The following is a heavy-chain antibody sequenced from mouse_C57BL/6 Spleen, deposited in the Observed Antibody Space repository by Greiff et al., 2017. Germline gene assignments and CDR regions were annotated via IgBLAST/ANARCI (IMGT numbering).Heavy chain of an antibody. CDR2: INPSNGGT. V-gene: IGHV1-53*01. CDR3: ARYYSNSYWYFDV. J-gene: IGHJ1*03. Sequence: QVQLKQPGAELVRPGSSVKLSCKASGYTFTSYWMHWVKQRPIQGLEWIGNINPSNGGTNYNEKFKSKATLTVDKSSSTAYMQLSSLTSEDSAVYYCARYYSNSYWYFDVWGTGTTVTVSS. D-gene: IGHD2-5*01. CDR1: GYTFTSYW.